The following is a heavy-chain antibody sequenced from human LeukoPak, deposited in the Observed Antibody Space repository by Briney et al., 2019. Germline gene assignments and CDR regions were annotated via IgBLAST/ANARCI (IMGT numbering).Heavy chain of an antibody. CDR1: GFTFSDHY. V-gene: IGHV3-72*01. Sequence: GGSLRLSCATSGFTFSDHYMDWVRQAPGKGLEWVGRTRNKAKSYTTEYAASVKGRFTISRDDSKNSLYLQMNSLKIEDTAVYYCVRAGVLGRYWYFDLWGRGTLVTVSS. J-gene: IGHJ2*01. CDR2: TRNKAKSYTT. CDR3: VRAGVLGRYWYFDL. D-gene: IGHD3-10*01.